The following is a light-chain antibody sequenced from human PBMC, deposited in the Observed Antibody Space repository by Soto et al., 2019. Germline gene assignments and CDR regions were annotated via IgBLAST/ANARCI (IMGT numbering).Light chain of an antibody. Sequence: EMVMTQSPATLSVSPGERATLSCRAGQSVSSYLAWYQHKPGQAPRLLIYGASTRATGIPARFSGSGSGTEFTLTISSLQSEDFAVYYCQQYNNWPPAFGQGTKLEIK. CDR3: QQYNNWPPA. CDR2: GAS. J-gene: IGKJ2*01. CDR1: QSVSSY. V-gene: IGKV3-15*01.